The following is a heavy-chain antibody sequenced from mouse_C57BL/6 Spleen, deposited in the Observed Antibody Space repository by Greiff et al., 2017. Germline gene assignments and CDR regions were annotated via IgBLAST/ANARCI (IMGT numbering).Heavy chain of an antibody. Sequence: VQLQESGPELVKPGASVKISCKASGYAFSSSWMNWVKQRPGKGLEWIGRIYPGDGDTNYNGKFKGKATLTADKSSSTAYMQLSSLTSEDSAVYFCARSRDDYLPLAYWGQGTLVTVSA. CDR3: ARSRDDYLPLAY. J-gene: IGHJ3*01. CDR2: IYPGDGDT. V-gene: IGHV1-82*01. D-gene: IGHD2-4*01. CDR1: GYAFSSSW.